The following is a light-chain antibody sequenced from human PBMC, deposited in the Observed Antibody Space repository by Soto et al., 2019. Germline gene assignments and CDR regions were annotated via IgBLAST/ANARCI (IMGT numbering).Light chain of an antibody. Sequence: IVMTQSPATLSLSPGERATLSCRASQSVSNNLAWYQQKRGLPPRLLIYGASTRATGIPVRFSGSGSGTDFTLTISSLEPEDFAVYYCQQRSNWPRTFGQGTKVEIK. V-gene: IGKV3-11*01. CDR2: GAS. J-gene: IGKJ1*01. CDR1: QSVSNN. CDR3: QQRSNWPRT.